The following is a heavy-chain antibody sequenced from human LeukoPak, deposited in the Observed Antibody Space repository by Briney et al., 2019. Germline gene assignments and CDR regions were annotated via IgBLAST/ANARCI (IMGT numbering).Heavy chain of an antibody. D-gene: IGHD6-19*01. Sequence: PGGSLRLSCAASGFTLSVYWMHWVRQAPGKGLVWLSRINKDGSSTTYADSVKGRFTISRDNAKNTPYLQMNSLRAEDTAIYYCVRGIEVAGTFSWFDPWGQGTLVTVSS. CDR2: INKDGSST. CDR1: GFTLSVYW. J-gene: IGHJ5*02. CDR3: VRGIEVAGTFSWFDP. V-gene: IGHV3-74*01.